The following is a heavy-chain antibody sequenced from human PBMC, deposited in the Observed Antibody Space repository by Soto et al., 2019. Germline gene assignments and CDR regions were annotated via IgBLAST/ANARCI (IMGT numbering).Heavy chain of an antibody. D-gene: IGHD4-17*01. CDR1: GFTFGTYW. Sequence: EVQLVESGGGLVQPGGSLRLSCAASGFTFGTYWMSWVRQAPGKGLEWVANINEDGSKNYYVDSVRGRLTISRDNAQKSLYLHMSSLRAEDTAVYYCARSGDVATVTDYWGQGTLVTVSS. CDR3: ARSGDVATVTDY. J-gene: IGHJ4*02. CDR2: INEDGSKN. V-gene: IGHV3-7*01.